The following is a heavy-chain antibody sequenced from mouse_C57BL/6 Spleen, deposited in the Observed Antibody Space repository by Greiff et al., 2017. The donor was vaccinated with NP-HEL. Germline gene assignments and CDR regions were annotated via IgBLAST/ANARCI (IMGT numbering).Heavy chain of an antibody. Sequence: EVMLVESGGGLVKPGGSLKLSCAASGFTFSDYGMHWVRQAPEKGLEWVAYISSGSSTIYYADTVKGRFTISRDNAKNSLFLQMTSLRSEDTAMYYGAGTTGFAYWGQGTLVTVSA. J-gene: IGHJ3*01. CDR1: GFTFSDYG. V-gene: IGHV5-17*01. D-gene: IGHD1-1*01. CDR2: ISSGSSTI. CDR3: AGTTGFAY.